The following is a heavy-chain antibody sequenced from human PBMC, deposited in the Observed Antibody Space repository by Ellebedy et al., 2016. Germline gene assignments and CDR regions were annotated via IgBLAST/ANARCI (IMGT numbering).Heavy chain of an antibody. V-gene: IGHV4-59*08. J-gene: IGHJ6*02. Sequence: SETLSLXXTVSGGSISSYYWSWIRQPPGKGLEWIGYIYYSGSTNYNPSLKSRVTISVDTSKNQFSLKLSSVTAADTAVYYCARHGSDGMDVWGQGTTVTVSS. CDR3: ARHGSDGMDV. CDR1: GGSISSYY. CDR2: IYYSGST.